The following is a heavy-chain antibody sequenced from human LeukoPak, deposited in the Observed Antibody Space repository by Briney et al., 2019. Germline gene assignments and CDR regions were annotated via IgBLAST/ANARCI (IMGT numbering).Heavy chain of an antibody. CDR3: AELGITMIGGV. CDR2: IYGGGNT. Sequence: GGSLRLSCVGSGFTVSYNSMSWVRQAPGKGLEWVSTIYGGGNTYYADSAKGRFTISRDNSKNMLFLQMNSLRAEDTAVYYCAELGITMIGGVWGKGTTVTVSS. D-gene: IGHD3-10*02. J-gene: IGHJ6*04. CDR1: GFTVSYNS. V-gene: IGHV3-66*01.